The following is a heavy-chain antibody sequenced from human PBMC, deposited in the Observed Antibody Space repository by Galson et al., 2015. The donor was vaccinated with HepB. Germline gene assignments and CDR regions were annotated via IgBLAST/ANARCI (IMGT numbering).Heavy chain of an antibody. J-gene: IGHJ4*02. D-gene: IGHD2-2*01. Sequence: SETLSLTCTVSGDSTSSNSWSWIRQPPGKGLEWIGYVSLSGDTVYNTSLKSRVAISLDTSQNQLSLRLTSVTASDTAVYFCARRTPDAYCGSASCHLYFDYWGQGTLVTVSS. CDR1: GDSTSSNS. CDR3: ARRTPDAYCGSASCHLYFDY. V-gene: IGHV4-59*12. CDR2: VSLSGDT.